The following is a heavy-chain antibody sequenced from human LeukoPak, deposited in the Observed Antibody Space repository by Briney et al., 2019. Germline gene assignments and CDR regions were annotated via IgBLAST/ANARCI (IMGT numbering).Heavy chain of an antibody. V-gene: IGHV3-23*01. J-gene: IGHJ6*02. CDR1: RFTFSSYA. D-gene: IGHD3-16*01. CDR3: ATSWGPDTSAFRWGRDGMDV. CDR2: ISKSGDHT. Sequence: GGSLRLSCAASRFTFSSYAMSWVRQAPGKGLEWVSAISKSGDHTYYAASAKGRFTIYRDNSKNTQYLQMNGLRAEDTAVYYCATSWGPDTSAFRWGRDGMDVWGQGTTVIVS.